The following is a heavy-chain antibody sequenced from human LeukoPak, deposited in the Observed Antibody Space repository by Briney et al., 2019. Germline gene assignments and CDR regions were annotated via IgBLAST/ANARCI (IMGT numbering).Heavy chain of an antibody. Sequence: SETLSLTCTVSGGSINSYYCSWIRQPPGKGLEWIWYIYYSGSTNYNPSLKSRVTISVDTSKNQFSLKLSSVTAADTAVYYCARARYFDWLSHYFDYWGQGTLVTVSS. D-gene: IGHD3-9*01. CDR3: ARARYFDWLSHYFDY. CDR2: IYYSGST. J-gene: IGHJ4*02. V-gene: IGHV4-59*01. CDR1: GGSINSYY.